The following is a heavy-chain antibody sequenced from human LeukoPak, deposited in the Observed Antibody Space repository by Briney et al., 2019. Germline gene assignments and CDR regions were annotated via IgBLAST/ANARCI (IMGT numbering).Heavy chain of an antibody. CDR3: ARYGSGYYYGVDY. J-gene: IGHJ4*02. CDR2: IYYSGST. Sequence: SETLSLTCTVSGGSISSSSYYWGWIRQPPGKGLEWIGSIYYSGSTYYNPSLKSRVTISVDTSKNQFSLKLSSVTAADTAVYYCARYGSGYYYGVDYWGQGTLVTVSS. D-gene: IGHD3-22*01. V-gene: IGHV4-39*07. CDR1: GGSISSSSYY.